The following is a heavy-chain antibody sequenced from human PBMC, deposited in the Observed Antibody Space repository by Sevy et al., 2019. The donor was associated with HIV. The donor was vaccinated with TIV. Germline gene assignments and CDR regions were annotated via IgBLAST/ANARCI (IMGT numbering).Heavy chain of an antibody. D-gene: IGHD5-12*01. J-gene: IGHJ4*02. Sequence: SETLSLTCTVSGGPISSGDYYWSWIRQPPGKGLEWIGYIYYSGSTYYNPSLKSRVTLSVDTSKDQFSLKLSSVTAADTAVYYCARDLSPTYSGYDLVYWGQRTLVTVSS. V-gene: IGHV4-30-4*01. CDR1: GGPISSGDYY. CDR3: ARDLSPTYSGYDLVY. CDR2: IYYSGST.